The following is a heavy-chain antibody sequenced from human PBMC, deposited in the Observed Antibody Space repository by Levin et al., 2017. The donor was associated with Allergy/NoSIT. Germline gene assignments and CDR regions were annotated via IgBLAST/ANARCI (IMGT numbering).Heavy chain of an antibody. CDR1: GYTFTSYG. CDR3: AREAGNWNYDY. CDR2: ISAYNGNT. Sequence: GESLKISCKASGYTFTSYGISWVRQAPGQGLEWMGWISAYNGNTNYAQKLQGRVTMTTDTSTSTAYMELRSLRSDDTAVYYCAREAGNWNYDYWGQGTLVTVSS. V-gene: IGHV1-18*01. D-gene: IGHD1-7*01. J-gene: IGHJ4*02.